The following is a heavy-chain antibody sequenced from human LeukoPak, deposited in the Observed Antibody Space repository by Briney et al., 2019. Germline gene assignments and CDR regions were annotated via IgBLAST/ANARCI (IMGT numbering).Heavy chain of an antibody. D-gene: IGHD3-3*01. V-gene: IGHV4-39*02. CDR1: GGSISSSSYY. J-gene: IGHJ4*02. CDR3: AGDSLTIFGVVTPFR. Sequence: SETLSLTCTVSGGSISSSSYYWGWIRQPPGKGLEWIGSIYYSGNTYYNASLKSQVSISIDTSKNQFSLRLTSVTAADTAVYYCAGDSLTIFGVVTPFRWGQGTLVTVSS. CDR2: IYYSGNT.